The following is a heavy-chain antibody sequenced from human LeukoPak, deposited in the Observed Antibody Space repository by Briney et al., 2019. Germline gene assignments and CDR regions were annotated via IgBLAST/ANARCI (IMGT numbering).Heavy chain of an antibody. V-gene: IGHV4-34*01. CDR1: GGSFSGYY. J-gene: IGHJ2*01. Sequence: SETLSLTCAVYGGSFSGYYWSWIRQPPGKGLEWIGEINHSGSTNYNPSLKSRVTISVDTSKNQFSLKLSSVTAADTAVYYCARRSSGTRKNVGSWYFDLWGRGTLVTVSS. CDR2: INHSGST. CDR3: ARRSSGTRKNVGSWYFDL. D-gene: IGHD1-14*01.